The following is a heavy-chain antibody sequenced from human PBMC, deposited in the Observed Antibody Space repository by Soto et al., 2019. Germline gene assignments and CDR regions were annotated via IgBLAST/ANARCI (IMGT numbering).Heavy chain of an antibody. V-gene: IGHV1-18*01. Sequence: ASVKVSCKASNYTLSGYGISWVRQAPGQGLESMGWISGYNGNTNYAQKLQGRVTMATDTSTSTAYMELRSLRSDDTAVYYCARNYYDSSGYAYAFDIWGQGTMVTVSS. CDR2: ISGYNGNT. J-gene: IGHJ3*02. CDR1: NYTLSGYG. D-gene: IGHD3-22*01. CDR3: ARNYYDSSGYAYAFDI.